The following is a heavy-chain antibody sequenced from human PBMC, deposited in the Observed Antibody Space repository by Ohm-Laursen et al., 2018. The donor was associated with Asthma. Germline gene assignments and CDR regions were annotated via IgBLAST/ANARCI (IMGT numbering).Heavy chain of an antibody. Sequence: SLRLSCAASGLPFSNFWMTWVRQVPGKGLEWVANIKPDGTENAYLDSVRGRFTISKDNAKNSLFLQMNSLRGEDTALYYCARDSGWNALDYWGQGTLVSVSS. CDR2: IKPDGTEN. J-gene: IGHJ4*02. CDR3: ARDSGWNALDY. D-gene: IGHD1-1*01. V-gene: IGHV3-7*05. CDR1: GLPFSNFW.